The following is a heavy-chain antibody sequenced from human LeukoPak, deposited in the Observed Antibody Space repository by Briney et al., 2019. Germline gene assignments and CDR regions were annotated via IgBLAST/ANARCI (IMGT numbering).Heavy chain of an antibody. CDR2: INSDGSST. V-gene: IGHV3-74*01. CDR3: ARGEGPYGGNIDY. J-gene: IGHJ4*02. CDR1: GFTFDDYA. Sequence: GGSLRLPCAASGFTFDDYAMHWVRQAPGKGLVWVSRINSDGSSTSYADSVKGRFTISRDNAKNTLYLQMNSLRAEDTAVYYCARGEGPYGGNIDYWGQGTLVTVSS. D-gene: IGHD4-23*01.